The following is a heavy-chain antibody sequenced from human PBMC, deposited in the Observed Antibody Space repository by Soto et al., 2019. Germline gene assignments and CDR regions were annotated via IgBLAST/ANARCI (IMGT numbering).Heavy chain of an antibody. CDR2: TRNKANSYTI. Sequence: EVQLVESGGGLVQPGGSLRLSCAASGFTLSDYKMDWVRQAPGKGLEWVGRTRNKANSYTIEYAASVKGRFTISRDDSMNSLYLQMNSRKPEDTAVYYWASLSDSWGKGTLVTVSS. CDR3: ASLSDS. V-gene: IGHV3-72*01. J-gene: IGHJ4*02. CDR1: GFTLSDYK.